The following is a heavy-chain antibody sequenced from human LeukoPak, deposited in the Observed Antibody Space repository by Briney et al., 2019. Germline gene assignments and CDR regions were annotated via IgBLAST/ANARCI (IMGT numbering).Heavy chain of an antibody. Sequence: SETLSLTCTVSGGSVSSGSYYWNWLRQPPGKGLEWIGYIYYSGSTNYNLSLKSRVTISVDTSKNQFSLKLSSVTAADTAVYYCARDKDAFDIWGQGTMVTVSS. CDR2: IYYSGST. CDR1: GGSVSSGSYY. V-gene: IGHV4-61*01. J-gene: IGHJ3*02. CDR3: ARDKDAFDI.